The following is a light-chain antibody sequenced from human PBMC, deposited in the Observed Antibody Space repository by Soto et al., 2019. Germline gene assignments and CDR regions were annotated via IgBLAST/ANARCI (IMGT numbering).Light chain of an antibody. CDR2: DAS. V-gene: IGKV3-15*01. J-gene: IGKJ1*01. CDR3: QQYNNWAPWT. Sequence: EIVMTQSPATLSVSPGERATLSCRASQRVSRNLAWYQQKPGQAPRLLIYDASTRATGIPDRFSGSGSETEFTLTISSLQSEDYAIYYCQQYNNWAPWTFGQGTKVEIK. CDR1: QRVSRN.